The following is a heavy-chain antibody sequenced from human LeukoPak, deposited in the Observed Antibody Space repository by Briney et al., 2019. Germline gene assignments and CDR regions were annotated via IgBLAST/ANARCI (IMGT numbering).Heavy chain of an antibody. J-gene: IGHJ4*02. Sequence: ASVKVSCKASGYTFTGYYMHWVRQAPGQGLEWMGRINPNSGGTNYAQKFQGRVTMTRDTSISTAYMELSRLRSDDTAVYYCARVVRDGYKTYYFGYWGQGTLVTVSS. CDR3: ARVVRDGYKTYYFGY. V-gene: IGHV1-2*06. CDR2: INPNSGGT. D-gene: IGHD5-24*01. CDR1: GYTFTGYY.